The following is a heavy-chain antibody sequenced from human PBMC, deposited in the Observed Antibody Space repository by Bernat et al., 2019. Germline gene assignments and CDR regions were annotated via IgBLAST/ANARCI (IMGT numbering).Heavy chain of an antibody. D-gene: IGHD2-15*01. J-gene: IGHJ6*03. Sequence: QVQLQQWGAGLLKPSETLSLTCAVDGGSFSGYYWSWIRQPPGKGLEWIGEINHSGSTNYNPSLKSRVTISVDTSKNQFSLKLSSVTAADTAVYYCARGVGYCSGGSCLYYFYYMDVWGKGTTVTVSS. CDR1: GGSFSGYY. CDR2: INHSGST. V-gene: IGHV4-34*01. CDR3: ARGVGYCSGGSCLYYFYYMDV.